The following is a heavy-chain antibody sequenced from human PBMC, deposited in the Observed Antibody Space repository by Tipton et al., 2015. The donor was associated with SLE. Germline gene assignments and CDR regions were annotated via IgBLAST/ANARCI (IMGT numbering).Heavy chain of an antibody. Sequence: SLRFSCAASGFTFSSYWMSWVRQTPGKGLEWVANIKEDGSDKYYLDSVKGRFTISRDNAKNSLWLQMNSLRVEDTAVYYCARDAGGLEDYMDVWGKGTTVTVS. J-gene: IGHJ6*03. V-gene: IGHV3-7*01. CDR3: ARDAGGLEDYMDV. CDR1: GFTFSSYW. D-gene: IGHD3-10*01. CDR2: IKEDGSDK.